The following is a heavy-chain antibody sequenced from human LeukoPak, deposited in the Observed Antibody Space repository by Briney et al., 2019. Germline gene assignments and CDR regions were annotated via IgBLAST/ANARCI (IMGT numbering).Heavy chain of an antibody. Sequence: PGGSLRLSCAASGFIFRNYAMSWVRQAPGKGLEWVSGISGSGGSPYYADSVKGRFTISRDNSKNTLYLQMNSLRAEDTAVYYCAKLWAMVQDLGGYWGQGTLVTVSS. CDR2: ISGSGGSP. V-gene: IGHV3-23*01. CDR1: GFIFRNYA. J-gene: IGHJ4*02. D-gene: IGHD3-10*01. CDR3: AKLWAMVQDLGGY.